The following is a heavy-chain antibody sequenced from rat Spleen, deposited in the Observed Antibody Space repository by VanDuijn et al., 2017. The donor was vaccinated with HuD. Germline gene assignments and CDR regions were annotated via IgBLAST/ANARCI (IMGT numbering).Heavy chain of an antibody. D-gene: IGHD5-1*01. CDR2: ISTSGTNT. J-gene: IGHJ3*01. CDR1: GFTFSNDY. V-gene: IGHV5-25*01. Sequence: EVQLVESGGGLVQPGRSMKLSCAASGFTFSNDYMAWVRQAPTQVLEWVASISTSGTNTYYRDSVKGRFTISRDNAKSTLYLQMDSLRSEDTATYYCARHSTGKGFGYWGQGTLVTVSS. CDR3: ARHSTGKGFGY.